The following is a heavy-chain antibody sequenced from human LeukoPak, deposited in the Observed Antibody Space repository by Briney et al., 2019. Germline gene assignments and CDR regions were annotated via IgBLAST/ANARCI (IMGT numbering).Heavy chain of an antibody. J-gene: IGHJ4*02. D-gene: IGHD5-18*01. CDR3: ARDSARIQLWSGDY. V-gene: IGHV1-2*04. CDR2: INPNSGGT. CDR1: GYTFTGYY. Sequence: ASVKVSCKASGYTFTGYYMHWVRQAPGQGLEWMGWINPNSGGTNYAQKFQGWVTMTTDTSTSTAYMELRSLRSDDTAVYYCARDSARIQLWSGDYWGQGTLVTVSS.